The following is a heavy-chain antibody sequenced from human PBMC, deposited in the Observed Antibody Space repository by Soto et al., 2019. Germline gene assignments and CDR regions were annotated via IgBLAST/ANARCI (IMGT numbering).Heavy chain of an antibody. J-gene: IGHJ4*02. V-gene: IGHV4-30-2*01. CDR2: IYHSGST. CDR3: ARLGTSYDSRSSYFDY. CDR1: GGSISSGGYS. Sequence: PSETLSLTCAVSGGSISSGGYSWSWIRQPPGKGLEWIGYIYHSGSTYYNPSLKSRVTISVDRSKNQFSLKLSSVTAADTAVYYCARLGTSYDSRSSYFDYWGQGTLVTVSS. D-gene: IGHD3-22*01.